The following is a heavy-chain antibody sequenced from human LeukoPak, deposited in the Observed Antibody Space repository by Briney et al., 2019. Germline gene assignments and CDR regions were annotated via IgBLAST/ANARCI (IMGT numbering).Heavy chain of an antibody. CDR2: IIPIFGTA. Sequence: SVKVSCKASGGTFSSYAISWVRRAPGQGLEWMGGIIPIFGTANYAQKFQGRVTITADESTSTAYMELSSLRSEDTAVYYCARDRDSSGWSRFDYWGQGTLVTVSS. V-gene: IGHV1-69*13. CDR1: GGTFSSYA. CDR3: ARDRDSSGWSRFDY. D-gene: IGHD6-19*01. J-gene: IGHJ4*02.